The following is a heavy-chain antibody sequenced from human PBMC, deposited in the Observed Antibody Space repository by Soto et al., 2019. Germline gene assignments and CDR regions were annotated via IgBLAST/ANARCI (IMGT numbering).Heavy chain of an antibody. V-gene: IGHV3-66*01. J-gene: IGHJ4*02. CDR3: ASSQWEPNERIDY. CDR1: GFTFSRHA. Sequence: PGGSLRLSCTASGFTFSRHAMTWVRQAPGKGLEWVSVIYSGGSTYYADSVKGRFTISRDNSKNTLYLQMNSLRAEDTAVYYCASSQWEPNERIDYWGQGTLVTVSS. CDR2: IYSGGST. D-gene: IGHD1-26*01.